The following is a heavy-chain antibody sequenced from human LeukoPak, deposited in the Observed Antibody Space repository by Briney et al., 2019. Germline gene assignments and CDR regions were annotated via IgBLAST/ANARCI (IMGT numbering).Heavy chain of an antibody. V-gene: IGHV3-53*01. D-gene: IGHD4-11*01. J-gene: IGHJ4*02. Sequence: GGSLRLSCAASGFSVSNNYMSWVRQAPGKGLEWFSIIYSDGITYYVDSVKGRFTISRDNSKNTLYLQMSSLRAEDTAVYYCTRDSTTFRFGYWGQGTLVTVSS. CDR3: TRDSTTFRFGY. CDR2: IYSDGIT. CDR1: GFSVSNNY.